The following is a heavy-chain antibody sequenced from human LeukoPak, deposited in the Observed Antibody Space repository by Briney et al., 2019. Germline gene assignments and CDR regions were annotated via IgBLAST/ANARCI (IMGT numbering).Heavy chain of an antibody. CDR2: IRSKAYGGTT. Sequence: PGGSLRLSCVASGFTYSHNGMHWVRQAPGKGLEWVGFIRSKAYGGTTECAASVKGRFTISRDDSKSIAYLQMNSLKTEDTAVYYCTRGKGDQGWYWGQGTLVTVSS. CDR1: GFTYSHNG. J-gene: IGHJ4*02. D-gene: IGHD2-15*01. CDR3: TRGKGDQGWY. V-gene: IGHV3-49*04.